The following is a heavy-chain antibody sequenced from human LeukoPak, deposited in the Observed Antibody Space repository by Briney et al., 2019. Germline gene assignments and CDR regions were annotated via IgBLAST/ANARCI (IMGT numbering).Heavy chain of an antibody. J-gene: IGHJ6*03. CDR3: ARGAWNSVGGYGNYMDV. V-gene: IGHV1-2*02. CDR2: INPNSGGT. Sequence: ASVKVSCKASGYTFTGYYMHWVRQAPGQGLEWMGWINPNSGGTNYAQKFQGRVTMTRDTSISTAYMELSRLRSDDTAVYYCARGAWNSVGGYGNYMDVWGKGTTVTVSS. D-gene: IGHD5-18*01. CDR1: GYTFTGYY.